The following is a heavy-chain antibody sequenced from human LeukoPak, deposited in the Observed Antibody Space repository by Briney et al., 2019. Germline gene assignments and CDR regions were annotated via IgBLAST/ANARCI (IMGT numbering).Heavy chain of an antibody. D-gene: IGHD2/OR15-2a*01. CDR3: AKASSNYFYYFEY. V-gene: IGHV3-30*18. CDR1: GFTFSSSD. J-gene: IGHJ4*02. CDR2: ISYDATNK. Sequence: GGSLRLSCAASGFTFSSSDMHWVLQAPGKGLEWVAVISYDATNKYYADSVKGRFTLSRDNSKNTLYLQTNTLRDEDTAVYYCAKASSNYFYYFEYWGQGTLVTVSS.